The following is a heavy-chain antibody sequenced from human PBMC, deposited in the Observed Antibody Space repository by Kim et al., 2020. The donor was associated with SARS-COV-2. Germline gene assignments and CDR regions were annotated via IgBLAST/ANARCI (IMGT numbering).Heavy chain of an antibody. CDR3: ARQYSSLGKWFDP. CDR1: GGSISSSSYY. Sequence: SETLSLTCTVCGGSISSSSYYWGWIRQPPGKGLEWIGNIYNSGSTNSNPSLKSRVTISVDTSKNQFSLKLSSVTAADTAVYYCARQYSSLGKWFDPWGQGTLVTVSS. CDR2: IYNSGST. J-gene: IGHJ5*02. D-gene: IGHD6-19*01. V-gene: IGHV4-39*01.